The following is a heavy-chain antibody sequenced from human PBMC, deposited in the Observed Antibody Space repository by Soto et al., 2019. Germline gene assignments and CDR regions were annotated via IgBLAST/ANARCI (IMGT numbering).Heavy chain of an antibody. CDR1: GYTFTSYG. D-gene: IGHD5-12*01. J-gene: IGHJ4*02. V-gene: IGHV1-18*01. CDR2: ISAYNGNT. CDR3: AREGVNSGYDSDPPFDY. Sequence: QVQLVQSGAEVKKPGASVKVSCKASGYTFTSYGISWVRQAPGQGLEWMGWISAYNGNTKYAQKLQGRVTMTTDTSTSTAYIELRSLRSDDTAVYYCAREGVNSGYDSDPPFDYWGQGTLVTVSS.